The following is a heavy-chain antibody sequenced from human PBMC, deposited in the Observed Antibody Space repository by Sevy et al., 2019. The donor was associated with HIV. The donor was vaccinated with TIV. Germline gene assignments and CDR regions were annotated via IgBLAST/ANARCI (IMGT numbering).Heavy chain of an antibody. CDR1: GFTFSSYG. Sequence: GGSLRLSCAASGFTFSSYGMPWVRQAPGKGLEWVAVISYDGSNKYYADSVKGRFTISRDNSKNTLYLQMNSLRAEDTAVYYCAKDGSSHFDYWGQGTLVTVSS. D-gene: IGHD6-13*01. CDR2: ISYDGSNK. V-gene: IGHV3-30*18. J-gene: IGHJ4*02. CDR3: AKDGSSHFDY.